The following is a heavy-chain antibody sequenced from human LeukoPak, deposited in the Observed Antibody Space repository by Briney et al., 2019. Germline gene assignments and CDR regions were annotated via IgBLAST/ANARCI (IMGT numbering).Heavy chain of an antibody. Sequence: SETLSLTCTVSGVSISNYYWSWIRQPPGKGPEWIGGINNSGGTYNSPSLKSRGTISIDSSKNQFSLKLTSMSASDTAVYYCARGQWPIDYWGQGTPVTVSS. D-gene: IGHD6-19*01. J-gene: IGHJ4*02. CDR3: ARGQWPIDY. CDR1: GVSISNYY. V-gene: IGHV4-59*01. CDR2: INNSGGT.